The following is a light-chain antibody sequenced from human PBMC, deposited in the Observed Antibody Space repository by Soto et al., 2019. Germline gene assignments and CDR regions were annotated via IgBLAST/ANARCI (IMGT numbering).Light chain of an antibody. Sequence: QSVLTQSSSASASLGSSVKLTCTLSGGHSSYIIAWHQQQPGKAPRYLMKLEGSGSYNKGSGVPDRFSGSGSGADRYLTISNLQFEDEADYYCETWDSDTRVFGGGTKLTVL. V-gene: IGLV4-60*02. CDR1: GGHSSYI. J-gene: IGLJ3*02. CDR2: LEGSGSY. CDR3: ETWDSDTRV.